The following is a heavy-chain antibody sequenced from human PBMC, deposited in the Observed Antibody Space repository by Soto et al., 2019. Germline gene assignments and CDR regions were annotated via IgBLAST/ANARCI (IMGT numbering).Heavy chain of an antibody. V-gene: IGHV4-38-2*01. CDR3: ARGGVAAAGLPAAHYGMDV. CDR1: GYSISSGYY. D-gene: IGHD6-13*01. Sequence: SETLSLTCAVSGYSISSGYYWGWIRQPPGKGLEWIGSIYHSGSTYYNPSLKSRVTISVDTSKKQFSLKLSSVTAADTAVYYCARGGVAAAGLPAAHYGMDVWGQGTTVTVSS. CDR2: IYHSGST. J-gene: IGHJ6*02.